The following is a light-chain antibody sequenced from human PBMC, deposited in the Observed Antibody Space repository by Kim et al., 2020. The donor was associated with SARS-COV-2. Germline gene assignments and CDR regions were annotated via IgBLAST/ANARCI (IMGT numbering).Light chain of an antibody. J-gene: IGLJ3*02. CDR2: GKN. V-gene: IGLV3-19*01. Sequence: SSELTQDPAVSVALGQTVRITCQGDSLRSYYASWYQQKPGQAPVLVIYGKNNRPSGIPDRFSGSSSENTASLTITGAQAEDEADYYCNSRDSSGNPLGVFGGGTQLTVL. CDR3: NSRDSSGNPLGV. CDR1: SLRSYY.